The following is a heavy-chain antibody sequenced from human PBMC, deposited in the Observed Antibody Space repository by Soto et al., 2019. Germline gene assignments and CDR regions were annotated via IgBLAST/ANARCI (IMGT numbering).Heavy chain of an antibody. CDR2: INGDGSST. CDR1: GFTFSTFW. CDR3: VRGADYAYYHVY. J-gene: IGHJ4*01. V-gene: IGHV3-74*01. Sequence: EVQLVESGGGLLQPGGSLRLSCAASGFTFSTFWMHWVRQAPGKGLVWVSRINGDGSSTSYADSVKGRFTISRDNAKTVVDLQMNSLRVEYTGVYYCVRGADYAYYHVYWRQGNLVTVSS. D-gene: IGHD3-10*02.